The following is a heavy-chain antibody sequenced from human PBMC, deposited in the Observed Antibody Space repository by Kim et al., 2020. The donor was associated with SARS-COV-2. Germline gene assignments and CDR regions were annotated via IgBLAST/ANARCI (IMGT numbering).Heavy chain of an antibody. V-gene: IGHV3-30-3*01. CDR3: AREVTTDVLRFLEWVEDPTAFDP. CDR1: GFTFSSYA. Sequence: GGSLRLSCAASGFTFSSYAMHWVRQAPGKGLEWVAVITYDGSNKYYADSVKGRFTISRDNAKNTLYLQMNSLRAEDTAVYYCAREVTTDVLRFLEWVEDPTAFDPWGHGTLGSVSS. CDR2: ITYDGSNK. J-gene: IGHJ5*02. D-gene: IGHD3-3*01.